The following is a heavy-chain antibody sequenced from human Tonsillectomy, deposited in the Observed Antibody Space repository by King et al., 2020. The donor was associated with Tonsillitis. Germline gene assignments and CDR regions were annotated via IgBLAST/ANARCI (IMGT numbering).Heavy chain of an antibody. Sequence: VQLVESGGGLVQPGGSLRLSCAASGFTFSTYWMHWVRQAPGKGLVWVSRINNYGNSQNYADSVKGRFTISRDNAKNTLYLQMNSLRAADTAVYYCARDLYSKRGDDYWGQGTLVTVSS. D-gene: IGHD4-17*01. CDR1: GFTFSTYW. CDR3: ARDLYSKRGDDY. CDR2: INNYGNSQ. J-gene: IGHJ4*02. V-gene: IGHV3-74*01.